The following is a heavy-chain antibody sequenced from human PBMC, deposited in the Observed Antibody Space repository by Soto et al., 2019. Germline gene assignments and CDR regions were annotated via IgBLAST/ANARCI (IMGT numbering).Heavy chain of an antibody. CDR1: GGSFSGYY. J-gene: IGHJ6*02. CDR3: ARGQSRGFGELIYYYYGMDV. V-gene: IGHV4-34*01. Sequence: SETLSLTCAVYGGSFSGYYWSWIRQPPGKGLEWIGEINHSGSTNYNPSLKSRVTISVDTSKNQFSLKLSSVTAADTAVYYCARGQSRGFGELIYYYYGMDVWGQGTTVTVSS. CDR2: INHSGST. D-gene: IGHD3-10*01.